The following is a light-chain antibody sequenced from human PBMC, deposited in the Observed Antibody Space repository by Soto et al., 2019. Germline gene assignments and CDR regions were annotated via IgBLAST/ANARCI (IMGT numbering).Light chain of an antibody. CDR1: QSVSSY. V-gene: IGKV3-11*01. Sequence: LTISTDTLSLSPGERATLSCRASQSVSSYLAWYQQKPGQAPRLLIYDASNRATGIPARFSGSGSGTDFTLTISSLDPEEVGVQYWPQLTKFPPCTFAQVT. J-gene: IGKJ5*01. CDR3: PQLTKFPPCT. CDR2: DAS.